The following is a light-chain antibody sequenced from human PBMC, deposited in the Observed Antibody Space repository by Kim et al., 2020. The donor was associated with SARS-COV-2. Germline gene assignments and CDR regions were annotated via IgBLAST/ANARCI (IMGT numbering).Light chain of an antibody. J-gene: IGKJ4*01. CDR1: QSVSSSY. Sequence: VLTQSPGTPSLSPEERATLSCRASQSVSSSYLAWYEQKPGQAPRLLIYGASSWATGIPDRFSGSGSGTDFTLTISRLEPEDFAVYYCQQYGSSPLTFGGGTKVDIK. CDR2: GAS. CDR3: QQYGSSPLT. V-gene: IGKV3-20*01.